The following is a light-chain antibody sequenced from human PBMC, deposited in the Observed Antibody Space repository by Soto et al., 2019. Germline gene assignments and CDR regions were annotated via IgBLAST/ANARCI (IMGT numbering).Light chain of an antibody. CDR3: QQYDKWPPT. Sequence: EIVMTQPPATLSVSTGERTTLSCRASQSVSRILAWYQQKPGQAPRLLIYGASTRATGIPVRFSGSGSGTEFTLTISSLQSEDFAVYYCQQYDKWPPTFGQGTKVDIK. CDR1: QSVSRI. J-gene: IGKJ1*01. CDR2: GAS. V-gene: IGKV3-15*01.